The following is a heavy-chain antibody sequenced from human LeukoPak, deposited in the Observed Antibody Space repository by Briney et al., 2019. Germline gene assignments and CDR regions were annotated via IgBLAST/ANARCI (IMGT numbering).Heavy chain of an antibody. D-gene: IGHD2-2*01. CDR2: ISLSGSTI. CDR1: GFTFRSDE. Sequence: GGSLRLSCAASGFTFRSDEMNWVRQAPGKGLEWISFISLSGSTIYYADSVKGRFTISRDNSKNSLYLQMSSLRADDTAVYYCARSTSRLINWGQGTLVTVSS. CDR3: ARSTSRLIN. V-gene: IGHV3-48*03. J-gene: IGHJ4*02.